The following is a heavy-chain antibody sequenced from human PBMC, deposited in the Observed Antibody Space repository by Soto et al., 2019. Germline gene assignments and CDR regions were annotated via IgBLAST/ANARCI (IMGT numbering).Heavy chain of an antibody. Sequence: QVQLVQSGAEVKKPGASVKVSYKASGYPFTSYGISWVRQAPGQGRGWMGWISAYNGNTNYAQKLQGRVTMTTDTSTSTAYMELRSLRSDATVVYYGASDARPRGFDYWGQGTLVTVSS. CDR2: ISAYNGNT. V-gene: IGHV1-18*01. J-gene: IGHJ4*02. CDR3: ASDARPRGFDY. CDR1: GYPFTSYG.